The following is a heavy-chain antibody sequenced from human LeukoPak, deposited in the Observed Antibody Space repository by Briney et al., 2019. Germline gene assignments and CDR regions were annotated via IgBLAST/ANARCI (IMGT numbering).Heavy chain of an antibody. Sequence: PGGSLRLSCAASGFTFSSYWMSWVRQAPGKGREWLANIKQDGSVEQYVGSVKGRFTISRDNAKNTLYLQMNSLKVDDTAVYYCARPLRSQNEEYWGRGTLVIVSS. V-gene: IGHV3-7*01. CDR2: IKQDGSVE. CDR3: ARPLRSQNEEY. CDR1: GFTFSSYW. J-gene: IGHJ4*02. D-gene: IGHD4-17*01.